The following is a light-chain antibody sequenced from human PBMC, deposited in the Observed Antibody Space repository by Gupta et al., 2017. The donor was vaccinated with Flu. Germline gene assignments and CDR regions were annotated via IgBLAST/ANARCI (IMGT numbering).Light chain of an antibody. J-gene: IGLJ3*02. Sequence: QSVLTQPPSVSAAPGQKVTISCSGGSSNIGNNYVSWFQQLPGAAPKLLIYENNKRPSGIPDRFSGSKSGTSATLDITGLQTGDEADYYCGTWDSDLFGGEFGGGTKLTVL. CDR2: ENN. CDR1: SSNIGNNY. V-gene: IGLV1-51*02. CDR3: GTWDSDLFGGE.